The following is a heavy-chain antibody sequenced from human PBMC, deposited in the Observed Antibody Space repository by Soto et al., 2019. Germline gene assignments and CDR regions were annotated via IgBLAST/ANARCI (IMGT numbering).Heavy chain of an antibody. V-gene: IGHV1-3*01. J-gene: IGHJ4*02. Sequence: QVQLVQSGAEVKKPGASVKVSCKTSGYTFTTLFLHWMRQAPGQRLEWMGWINPTNVDTLRSQKFLGRVSTTRDTAATTAYMDPTSLTSEDTAVYYCARGPSTRCFDSWGQGTLITASS. D-gene: IGHD1-1*01. CDR1: GYTFTTLF. CDR3: ARGPSTRCFDS. CDR2: INPTNVDT.